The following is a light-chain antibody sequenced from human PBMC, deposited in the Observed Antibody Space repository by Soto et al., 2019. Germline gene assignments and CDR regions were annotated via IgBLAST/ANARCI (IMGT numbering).Light chain of an antibody. CDR3: QQYNNWPLT. J-gene: IGKJ4*01. V-gene: IGKV3-15*01. Sequence: EIVMTQSPVTLSVSPGERATLSCRASQNISRSLAWYQQKPGQGPSLLIYGTSTRAGGVPARFSGGGSGTDFTLTISSLQSEDFAVYYCQQYNNWPLTFGGGTKVDIK. CDR2: GTS. CDR1: QNISRS.